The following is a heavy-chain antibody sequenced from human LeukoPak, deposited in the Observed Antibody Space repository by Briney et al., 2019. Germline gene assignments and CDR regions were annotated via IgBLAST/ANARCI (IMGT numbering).Heavy chain of an antibody. V-gene: IGHV1-18*01. CDR3: ASNGAPPDYYYYGMDV. CDR2: ISAYNGNT. Sequence: ASVKVSCKASGYTFTSYGISWVRQAPGQGLEWMGWISAYNGNTNYAQKFQGRVTITADESTSTAYMELSSLRSEDTAVYYCASNGAPPDYYYYGMDVWGQGTTVTVSS. J-gene: IGHJ6*02. D-gene: IGHD4-17*01. CDR1: GYTFTSYG.